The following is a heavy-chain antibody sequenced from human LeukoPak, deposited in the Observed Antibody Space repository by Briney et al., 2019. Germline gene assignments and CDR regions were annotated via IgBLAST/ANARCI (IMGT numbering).Heavy chain of an antibody. D-gene: IGHD4-17*01. J-gene: IGHJ4*02. Sequence: GRSLRLSCAASGFTFSSYGMHWVRQAPGKGLEWVAVISYDGSNKYYADSVKGRFTISRDNSKNTLYLHMNSLRAEDTAVYYRAKSGGVTTTLGYWGQGTLVSVSS. CDR1: GFTFSSYG. CDR3: AKSGGVTTTLGY. CDR2: ISYDGSNK. V-gene: IGHV3-30*18.